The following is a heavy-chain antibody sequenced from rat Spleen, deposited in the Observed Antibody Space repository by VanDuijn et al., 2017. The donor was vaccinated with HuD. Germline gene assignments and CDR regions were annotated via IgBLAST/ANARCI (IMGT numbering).Heavy chain of an antibody. V-gene: IGHV5-27*01. CDR3: TQQLGDWFAY. Sequence: EVQLVESGGGLVQPGRSLKLSCAASGFTFSTYYMAWVRQAPTKGLEWVAYISAGGGSTYYRDSVKGRFTTSRDNAKSTLYLQMDSLRSEDTATYYCTQQLGDWFAYWGQGTLVTVSS. J-gene: IGHJ3*01. D-gene: IGHD1-10*01. CDR2: ISAGGGST. CDR1: GFTFSTYY.